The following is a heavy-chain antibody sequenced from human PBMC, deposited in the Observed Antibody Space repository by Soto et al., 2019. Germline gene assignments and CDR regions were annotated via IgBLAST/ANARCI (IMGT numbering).Heavy chain of an antibody. J-gene: IGHJ4*02. CDR1: GFMFSSYA. CDR2: ISSRGGSL. Sequence: EVQLVESGGSLVQPGGSLRLSCAASGFMFSSYAMNWVRQVPGKGLEWLSYISSRGGSLYYADSVKGRFIISRDNAKKSLYLQMNSLRDEDTAVYYCARGRTGDGDDFDYWGQGTLVSVSS. V-gene: IGHV3-48*02. D-gene: IGHD4-17*01. CDR3: ARGRTGDGDDFDY.